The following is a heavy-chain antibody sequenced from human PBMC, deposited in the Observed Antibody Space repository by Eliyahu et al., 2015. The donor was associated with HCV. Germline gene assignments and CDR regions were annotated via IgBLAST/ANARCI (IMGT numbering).Heavy chain of an antibody. Sequence: QVQLQESGPGLVKPSETLSLTCAVSGYSISSGYYWGWIRQPPGKGLEWIGSIYHSGSTYYNPSLKSRVTISVDTSKNQFSLKLSSVTAADTAVYYCATSGGGSGSYSGPNWFDPWGQGTLVTVSS. CDR2: IYHSGST. V-gene: IGHV4-38-2*01. CDR3: ATSGGGSGSYSGPNWFDP. CDR1: GYSISSGYY. D-gene: IGHD3-10*01. J-gene: IGHJ5*02.